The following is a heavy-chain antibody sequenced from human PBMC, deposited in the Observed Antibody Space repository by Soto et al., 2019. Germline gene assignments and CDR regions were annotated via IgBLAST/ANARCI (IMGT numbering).Heavy chain of an antibody. CDR1: GYSFTAYY. V-gene: IGHV1-46*01. Sequence: GASVKVSCKASGYSFTAYYIHWVRQAPGQGLEWMGIINPNSGGTSYAQKFQGRVTMTRDTSTSTVYMELSRLRSEDTAVYYCAIPVGGSSSPNPYGMDVWGQGTTVTVSS. CDR2: INPNSGGT. D-gene: IGHD6-6*01. J-gene: IGHJ6*02. CDR3: AIPVGGSSSPNPYGMDV.